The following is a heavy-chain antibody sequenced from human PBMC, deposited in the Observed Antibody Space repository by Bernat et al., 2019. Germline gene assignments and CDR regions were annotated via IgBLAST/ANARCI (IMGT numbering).Heavy chain of an antibody. CDR1: GYSFTNYW. CDR2: IYSGDSEI. J-gene: IGHJ4*02. D-gene: IGHD2-21*02. Sequence: EVQLVQSGAEVKKPGESLKISCKGSGYSFTNYWIAWLRQMPGKGLEWMGVIYSGDSEIRYSPSFQGKVTISADTSISTAYLKWSSLRASDTAMYYCAGHATAMNDSWGQGTLVTVSS. CDR3: AGHATAMNDS. V-gene: IGHV5-51*01.